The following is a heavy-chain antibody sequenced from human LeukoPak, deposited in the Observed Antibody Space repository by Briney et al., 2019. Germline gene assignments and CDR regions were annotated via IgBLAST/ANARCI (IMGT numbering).Heavy chain of an antibody. D-gene: IGHD3-3*01. J-gene: IGHJ4*02. CDR2: IYSGGST. Sequence: PGGSLRLSCAASGFTFSSYYMSWVRQAPGKGLEWVSIIYSGGSTFYADSVKGRFTISRDNSKNTLYLQMNSLRAEDTAVYYCAKDFWSGYYSGYFDYWGQGTLVTVSS. V-gene: IGHV3-53*01. CDR1: GFTFSSYY. CDR3: AKDFWSGYYSGYFDY.